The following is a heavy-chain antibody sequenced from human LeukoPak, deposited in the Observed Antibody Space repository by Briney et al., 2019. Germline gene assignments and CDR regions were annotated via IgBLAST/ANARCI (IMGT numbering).Heavy chain of an antibody. CDR2: IYTSGST. D-gene: IGHD2-21*01. CDR1: GGSISSGSYY. V-gene: IGHV4-61*02. J-gene: IGHJ5*02. Sequence: SQTLSLTCTVSGGSISSGSYYWSWIRQPAGKGLEWIGRIYTSGSTNYNPSLKSRVTISVDTSKNQFSLKLSSVTAADTAVYYCARNIPVSMVDPWGQGTLVTVSS. CDR3: ARNIPVSMVDP.